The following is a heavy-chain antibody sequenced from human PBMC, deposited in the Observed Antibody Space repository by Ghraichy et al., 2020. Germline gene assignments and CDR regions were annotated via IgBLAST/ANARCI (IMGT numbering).Heavy chain of an antibody. CDR1: GDTLTALS. D-gene: IGHD4-17*01. J-gene: IGHJ4*02. CDR3: TTATRALDYGDYGCFDS. CDR2: FDPEGGET. Sequence: ASVKVSCKDSGDTLTALSIHLVRQSPVQGLEWMGVFDPEGGETIYAAKFQGRVTMTEDTSTDTAYMELSSLRSEDTAVYYCTTATRALDYGDYGCFDSWGQGTLVTVSS. V-gene: IGHV1-24*01.